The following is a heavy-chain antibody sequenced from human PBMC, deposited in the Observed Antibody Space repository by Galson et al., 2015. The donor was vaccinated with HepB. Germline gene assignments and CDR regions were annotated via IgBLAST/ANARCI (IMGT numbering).Heavy chain of an antibody. Sequence: SLRLSCAASGFTFSSYSMNWVRQAPGKGLEWVSYISSSSSYIYYADSVKGRFTISRDNAKNSLYLQMNSLRAEDTAVYYCARELRYCSSTSCYWGYFDYWGQGTLVTVSS. CDR2: ISSSSSYI. J-gene: IGHJ4*02. CDR1: GFTFSSYS. CDR3: ARELRYCSSTSCYWGYFDY. D-gene: IGHD2-2*01. V-gene: IGHV3-21*05.